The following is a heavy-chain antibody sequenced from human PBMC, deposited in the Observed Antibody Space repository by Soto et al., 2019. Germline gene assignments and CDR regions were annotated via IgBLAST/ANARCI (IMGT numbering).Heavy chain of an antibody. CDR1: GASFTMYT. Sequence: RSLTFIVSGASFTMYTLSFVRQPANKGLEWIGRVFSSVSATYSPSLKSRVRISMDTQENRISLKLDSVTDADAGVYYCTRDGMTNRENWGPRTMVNVSS. J-gene: IGHJ4*02. CDR3: TRDGMTNREN. D-gene: IGHD1-1*01. V-gene: IGHV4-4*07. CDR2: VFSSVSA.